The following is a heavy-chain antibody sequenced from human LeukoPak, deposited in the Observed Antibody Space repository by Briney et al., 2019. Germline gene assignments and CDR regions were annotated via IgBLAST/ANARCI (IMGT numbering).Heavy chain of an antibody. J-gene: IGHJ4*02. CDR2: LSATGDST. CDR1: KFTFSSFA. V-gene: IGHV3-23*01. D-gene: IGHD3-3*01. Sequence: GGSLRLSCAASKFTFSSFAMSWVGQAPGRGLEWVSGLSATGDSTYYADSVKGRFTISRDNSRNTLYLQMNSLRAEDTAVYYCANGNGQRFLEWLHEVHFDYWGQGTLVTVSS. CDR3: ANGNGQRFLEWLHEVHFDY.